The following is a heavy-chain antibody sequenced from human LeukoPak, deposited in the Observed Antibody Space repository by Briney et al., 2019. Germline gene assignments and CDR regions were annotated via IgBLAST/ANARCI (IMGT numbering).Heavy chain of an antibody. D-gene: IGHD5-12*01. CDR1: GGTFSSYA. CDR3: ARASGGYDEYYFDY. J-gene: IGHJ4*02. CDR2: IIPILGIA. V-gene: IGHV1-69*04. Sequence: GASVKVSCKASGGTFSSYAISWARQAPGQGLEWMGRIIPILGIANYAQKFQGRVTITADKSTSTAYMELSSLRSEDTAVYYCARASGGYDEYYFDYWGQGTLVTVSS.